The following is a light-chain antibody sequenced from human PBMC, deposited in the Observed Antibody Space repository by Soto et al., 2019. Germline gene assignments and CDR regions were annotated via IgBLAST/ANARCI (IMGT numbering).Light chain of an antibody. CDR2: EDD. CDR1: GGSIGSAY. Sequence: NFMLTQPHSVSESPGKTVTISCTRRGGSIGSAYVQWYQQRPDSAPTTVIFEDDQRPSGVPDRFSGSIDISSNSASLTISGLKTEDEADYYCHSHDNTNQVFGTGTKVTVL. V-gene: IGLV6-57*03. J-gene: IGLJ1*01. CDR3: HSHDNTNQV.